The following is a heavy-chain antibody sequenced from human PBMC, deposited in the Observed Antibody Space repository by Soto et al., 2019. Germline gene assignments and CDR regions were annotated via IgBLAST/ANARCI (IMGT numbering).Heavy chain of an antibody. D-gene: IGHD1-26*01. CDR1: GGTFSSYA. Sequence: QVQLVQSGAEVQKPGSAVKVSCKASGGTFSSYAISWVRQAPGQGPEWMGGIIPIFGTANYAQKFQGRVTITADESTSTAYMEMSSLRSEDTAVYYCARTSGTRGVFDYWGQGTLVTVSS. CDR3: ARTSGTRGVFDY. V-gene: IGHV1-69*01. J-gene: IGHJ4*02. CDR2: IIPIFGTA.